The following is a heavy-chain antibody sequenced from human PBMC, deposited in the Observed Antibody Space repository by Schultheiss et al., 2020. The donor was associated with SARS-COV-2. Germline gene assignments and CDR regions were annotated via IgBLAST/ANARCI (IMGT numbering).Heavy chain of an antibody. V-gene: IGHV4-34*01. D-gene: IGHD2-15*01. J-gene: IGHJ4*02. CDR2: INHSGST. CDR1: GGSFSGYY. Sequence: SETLSFTCAVYGGSFSGYYWSWIRQPPGKGLEWIGEINHSGSTNYNPSLKSRVTISVDTSKNQFSLKLSSVTAADTAVYYCARIYCSGGSCYSGGPYDYWGQGTLVTVSS. CDR3: ARIYCSGGSCYSGGPYDY.